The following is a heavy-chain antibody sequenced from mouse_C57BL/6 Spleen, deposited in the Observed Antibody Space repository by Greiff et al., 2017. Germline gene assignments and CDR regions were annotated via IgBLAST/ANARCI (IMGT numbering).Heavy chain of an antibody. J-gene: IGHJ2*01. V-gene: IGHV1-64*01. D-gene: IGHD3-2*02. Sequence: VQLQQPGAELVKPGASVKLSCKASGYTFTSYWMHWVKQRPGQGLEWIGMIHPNSGSTNYNEKFKSKATLTVDKSSSPAYMQRSSLTSEDSAVYYCAREERGSGYVRFDYWGQGTTLTVSS. CDR2: IHPNSGST. CDR3: AREERGSGYVRFDY. CDR1: GYTFTSYW.